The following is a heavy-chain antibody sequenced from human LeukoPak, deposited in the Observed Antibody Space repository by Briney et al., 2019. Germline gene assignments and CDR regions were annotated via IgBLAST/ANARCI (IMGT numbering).Heavy chain of an antibody. J-gene: IGHJ3*02. CDR3: ARVRTGDAFDI. V-gene: IGHV1-18*01. Sequence: ASVKVSCQASGYTFTSYGISGVRQAPGQGREWMGWISAYNGNTNYAQKLQGRVTMTTDTSTSTAYMELRSLRSDDTAVYYCARVRTGDAFDIWGQGTMVTVSS. D-gene: IGHD1-1*01. CDR2: ISAYNGNT. CDR1: GYTFTSYG.